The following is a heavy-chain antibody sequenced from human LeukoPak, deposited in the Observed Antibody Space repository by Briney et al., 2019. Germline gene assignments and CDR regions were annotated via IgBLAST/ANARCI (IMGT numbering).Heavy chain of an antibody. CDR2: IYTSGIT. D-gene: IGHD2-15*01. CDR1: GYSISSGYY. CDR3: ARDVPYCSGSTCYKPFDY. Sequence: SETLSLTCTVSGYSISSGYYWNWIRQPAGQGLEWIGRIYTSGITNYNPSLNSRVTMSLHTSKNQFSLRLSSVTAADTALYYCARDVPYCSGSTCYKPFDYWGQGILVTVSS. J-gene: IGHJ4*02. V-gene: IGHV4-4*07.